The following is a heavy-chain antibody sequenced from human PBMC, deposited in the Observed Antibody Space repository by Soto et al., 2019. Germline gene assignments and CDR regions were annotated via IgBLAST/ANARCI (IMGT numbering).Heavy chain of an antibody. CDR3: ATSYGSGSQAFDY. V-gene: IGHV1-69*02. Sequence: QVHLVQSGAELKKPGSSVRVSCKASGDTFNFYTINWVRQAPGLGLEWMGRTNPILSMSNSAPKFQGRLSISADTSTSTAYMDLRSLRSDDTAVYYCATSYGSGSQAFDYWGQGALVTVSS. CDR2: TNPILSMS. CDR1: GDTFNFYT. J-gene: IGHJ4*02. D-gene: IGHD3-10*01.